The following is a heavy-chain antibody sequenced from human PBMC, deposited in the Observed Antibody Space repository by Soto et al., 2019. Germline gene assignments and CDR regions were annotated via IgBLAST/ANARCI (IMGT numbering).Heavy chain of an antibody. J-gene: IGHJ4*02. CDR3: ASGYCSSTSCVGAIDY. V-gene: IGHV1-69*01. CDR1: GGTFSRHA. Sequence: QVQLVQSGAEVRKPGSSVKVSCKASGGTFSRHAISWVRQAPGQGLEWMGGIIPIFGTANHAQKFQGRVTIIADESTSTVYMELSSLRSEDTAVYYCASGYCSSTSCVGAIDYWGQGTLVTVSS. CDR2: IIPIFGTA. D-gene: IGHD2-2*03.